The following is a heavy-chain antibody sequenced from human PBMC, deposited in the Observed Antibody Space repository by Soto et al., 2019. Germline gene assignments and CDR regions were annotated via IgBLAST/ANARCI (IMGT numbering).Heavy chain of an antibody. Sequence: QVHLVQSGAEVKKPGASVKVSCKGSGYAFTTYGITWVRQAPGKGLGWMGWISAHNGNTNYAQKLQGRVTVTRDTSTSTAYMELRSLKSDDTAVYYCARGRYGDYWGQGARVTVSS. CDR3: ARGRYGDY. CDR2: ISAHNGNT. D-gene: IGHD1-1*01. J-gene: IGHJ4*02. V-gene: IGHV1-18*01. CDR1: GYAFTTYG.